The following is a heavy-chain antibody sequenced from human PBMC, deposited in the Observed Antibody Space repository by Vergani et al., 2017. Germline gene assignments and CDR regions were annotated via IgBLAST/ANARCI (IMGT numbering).Heavy chain of an antibody. CDR3: AQNILPIGYYYSYMDV. D-gene: IGHD3-9*01. J-gene: IGHJ6*03. CDR1: GFTFSSNA. CDR2: SSGSGGST. Sequence: EVQRLESGGGLVQPGGSLSLPCPASGFTFSSNAMSWVRQAPGKGMEWVSASSGSGGSTSYADSAKGRFTSSRDNSKNTLYLQMNSLRAADTAVYYCAQNILPIGYYYSYMDVWGKGTTVTVSS. V-gene: IGHV3-23*01.